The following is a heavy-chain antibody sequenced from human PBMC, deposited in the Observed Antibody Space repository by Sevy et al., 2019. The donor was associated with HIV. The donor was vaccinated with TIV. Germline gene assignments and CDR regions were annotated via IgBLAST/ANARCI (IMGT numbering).Heavy chain of an antibody. CDR2: TRNNADSYTT. CDR3: ASHAGIAAAGRVFDY. J-gene: IGHJ4*02. V-gene: IGHV3-72*01. Sequence: RGCLRLSCAASGFTFSDHYMEWVRQAPGKGLERVGRTRNNADSYTTEYAASVKGRFTISRDDSKNSLYLQMNSLKTEDTAVYYCASHAGIAAAGRVFDYWGQGSLVTVSS. D-gene: IGHD6-13*01. CDR1: GFTFSDHY.